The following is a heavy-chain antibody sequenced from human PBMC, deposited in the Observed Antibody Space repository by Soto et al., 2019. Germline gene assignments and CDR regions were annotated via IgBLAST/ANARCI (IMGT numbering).Heavy chain of an antibody. CDR1: GFTYVKYA. Sequence: EVQLLESGGALVQPGGSLRLSCEDSGFTYVKYAMSCVRQAPGKGLEWVSGISGHAGRTFYADSVKGRFTISRDNSENTVYLQMNSLRVEDTAVYYCVKVTVVVINGGDFDYWGQGTLVTVPS. V-gene: IGHV3-23*01. CDR2: ISGHAGRT. D-gene: IGHD3-22*01. CDR3: VKVTVVVINGGDFDY. J-gene: IGHJ4*02.